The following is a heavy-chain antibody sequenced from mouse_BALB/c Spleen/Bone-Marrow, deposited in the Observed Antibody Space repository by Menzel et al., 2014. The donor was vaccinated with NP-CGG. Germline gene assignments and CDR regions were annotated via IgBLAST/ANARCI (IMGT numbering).Heavy chain of an antibody. Sequence: ESGPGLVKPSQSLSLTCSVTGYSITSGDYWNWIRQFPGNTLEWMGYISYDGSINYNPSLKNRISITRDTSKNQSFLKLISVTTEDTATYYCARYDYEGKIDYWGQGTTLTVSS. D-gene: IGHD2-4*01. V-gene: IGHV3-6*02. CDR2: ISYDGSI. CDR1: GYSITSGDY. CDR3: ARYDYEGKIDY. J-gene: IGHJ2*01.